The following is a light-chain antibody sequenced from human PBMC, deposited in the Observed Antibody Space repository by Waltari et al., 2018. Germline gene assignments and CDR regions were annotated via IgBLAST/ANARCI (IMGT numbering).Light chain of an antibody. V-gene: IGKV3-11*01. CDR3: QQRSNWWT. CDR1: QSVGIY. J-gene: IGKJ1*01. Sequence: EIVLTQSPATLSLSPGERATLSCRASQSVGIYLAWYQQKLGQAPRPLIYDASTRATGTPARFSGSGSGTDFTLTISSLEPEDVAVYYCQQRSNWWTFGQGTKVEIK. CDR2: DAS.